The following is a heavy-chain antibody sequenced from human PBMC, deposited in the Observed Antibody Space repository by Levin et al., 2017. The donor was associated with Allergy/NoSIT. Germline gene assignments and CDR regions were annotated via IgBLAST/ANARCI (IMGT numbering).Heavy chain of an antibody. Sequence: GGSLRLSCAASGFTFSSYGMHWVRQAPGKGLEWVAIISYDGSDNYGDPVKGRFTISRDNSKNTLYLELNNLRAEDTAMYYCAKEQNYGYLSGHNCYFDIWGQGTLVTVSS. D-gene: IGHD5-18*01. J-gene: IGHJ4*02. V-gene: IGHV3-30*18. CDR1: GFTFSSYG. CDR2: ISYDGSD. CDR3: AKEQNYGYLSGHNCYFDI.